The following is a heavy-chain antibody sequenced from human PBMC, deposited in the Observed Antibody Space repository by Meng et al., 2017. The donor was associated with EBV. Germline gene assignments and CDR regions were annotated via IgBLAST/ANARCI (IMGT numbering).Heavy chain of an antibody. CDR3: ARDRTSNRFDY. CDR2: ISSNSIDI. Sequence: EVRLEESGGGLVKPGESLSSSCAASGFTLRSYSMNWVRLAPGKGLEWVSSISSNSIDIYYADLVKGRFTTSRDNAKNSLFLQMNSLRAEDTAVYYCARDRTSNRFDYWGQGTLVTVSS. CDR1: GFTLRSYS. V-gene: IGHV3-21*01. D-gene: IGHD2-8*01. J-gene: IGHJ4*02.